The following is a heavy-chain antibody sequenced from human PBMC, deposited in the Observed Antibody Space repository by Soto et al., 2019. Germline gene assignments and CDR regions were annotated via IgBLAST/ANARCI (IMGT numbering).Heavy chain of an antibody. J-gene: IGHJ3*01. D-gene: IGHD3-16*01. CDR2: IYYSGST. CDR1: GDSIRSYY. Sequence: QVQLQESGPGLVKPSETLSLTCTVSGDSIRSYYWSWIRQPPGKGLEWIGYIYYSGSTNYNPSLTSRVTISVDTSENLFSLKLSSVTAADTDVYYCARLSMITFGGISKEAFEVWGQGTMVTVSS. V-gene: IGHV4-59*08. CDR3: ARLSMITFGGISKEAFEV.